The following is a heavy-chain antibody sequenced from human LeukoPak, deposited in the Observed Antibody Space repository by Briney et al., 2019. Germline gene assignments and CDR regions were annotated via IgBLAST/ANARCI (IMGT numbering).Heavy chain of an antibody. CDR2: IYYSGST. D-gene: IGHD2-2*01. J-gene: IGHJ3*02. Sequence: PSETLSLTCTVSGGSIRNYYWSWIRQPPGEGLEWIGYIYYSGSTNYNTSLKSRLTISVDTSKNQFSLRLSSVTAADTAMYFCARGGYCTSNSCYGDDAFDIWGQGTMVIVSS. V-gene: IGHV4-59*01. CDR3: ARGGYCTSNSCYGDDAFDI. CDR1: GGSIRNYY.